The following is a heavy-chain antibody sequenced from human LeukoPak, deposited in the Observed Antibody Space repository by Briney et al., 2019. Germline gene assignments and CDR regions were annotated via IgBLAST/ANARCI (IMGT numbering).Heavy chain of an antibody. CDR2: IYHSGST. CDR1: SGSISSSSYY. V-gene: IGHV4-39*07. CDR3: ARDHACSNGVCSYFDS. Sequence: SETLSLTCTVSSGSISSSSYYWGWIRQPPGKELEWIASIYHSGSTWYNPSLKSRVTISVDTSRNQFSLKLSSVTAADTAVYYCARDHACSNGVCSYFDSWGQGTLVTVSS. J-gene: IGHJ4*02. D-gene: IGHD2-8*01.